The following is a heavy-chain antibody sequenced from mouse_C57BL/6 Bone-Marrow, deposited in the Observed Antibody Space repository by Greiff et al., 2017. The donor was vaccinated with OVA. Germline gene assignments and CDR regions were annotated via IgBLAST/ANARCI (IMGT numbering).Heavy chain of an antibody. CDR3: ARLEKLRDDYPWFAY. CDR2: IDPSDSYT. J-gene: IGHJ3*01. D-gene: IGHD2-4*01. CDR1: GYTFTSYW. V-gene: IGHV1-50*01. Sequence: QVQLQQPGAELVKPGASVKLSCKASGYTFTSYWMQWVKQRPGQGLEWIGEIDPSDSYTNYNQKFKGKATLTVDTSSSTAYMQLSSLTSGYSAVYYCARLEKLRDDYPWFAYWGQGTLVTVSA.